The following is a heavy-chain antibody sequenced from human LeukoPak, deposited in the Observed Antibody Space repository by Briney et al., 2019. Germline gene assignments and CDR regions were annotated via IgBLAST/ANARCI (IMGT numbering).Heavy chain of an antibody. J-gene: IGHJ4*02. V-gene: IGHV3-30*02. CDR2: IRYDGSNK. D-gene: IGHD5-18*01. CDR1: GFTFSSYG. CDR3: AKDGYTAMVSAPDY. Sequence: PGGSLRLSCAASGFTFSSYGMHWVRQAPGKGLEWVAFIRYDGSNKYYADSVKGRFTISRDNSKNTLYLQMNSLRAEDTAVYYCAKDGYTAMVSAPDYWGQGTLVTVSS.